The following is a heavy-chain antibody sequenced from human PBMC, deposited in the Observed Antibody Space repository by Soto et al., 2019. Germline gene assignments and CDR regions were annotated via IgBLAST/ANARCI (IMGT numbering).Heavy chain of an antibody. Sequence: PGGSLRLSCAASGFTFSSYGMHWVRQAPGKGLEGVAVISYDGSNKYYADSVKSLFTISRDNSKNTLYLQMNSPRDEDTAVYYCEKDGVGERITIFGVVIPPYYYYYGMDVWGQGTTVTVSS. CDR2: ISYDGSNK. V-gene: IGHV3-30*18. CDR1: GFTFSSYG. CDR3: EKDGVGERITIFGVVIPPYYYYYGMDV. J-gene: IGHJ6*02. D-gene: IGHD3-3*01.